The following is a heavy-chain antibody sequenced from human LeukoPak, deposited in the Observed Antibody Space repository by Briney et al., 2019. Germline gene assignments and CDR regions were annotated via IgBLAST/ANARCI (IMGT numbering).Heavy chain of an antibody. Sequence: PGGSLRLSCAASGFTFSSYAMHWVRQAPGKGLEWVAVISYDGSNKYYADSVKGRFTISRDNSKNTLYLQMNSLRAEDTAVYCCARDGLLGYFDYWGQGTLVTVSS. V-gene: IGHV3-30-3*01. CDR2: ISYDGSNK. J-gene: IGHJ4*02. D-gene: IGHD3-16*01. CDR3: ARDGLLGYFDY. CDR1: GFTFSSYA.